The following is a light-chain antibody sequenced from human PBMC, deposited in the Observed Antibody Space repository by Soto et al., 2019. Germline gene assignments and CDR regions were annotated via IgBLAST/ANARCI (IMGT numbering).Light chain of an antibody. CDR2: AAS. V-gene: IGKV1-39*01. J-gene: IGKJ1*01. CDR3: QQSYSTLWT. Sequence: DIQMTQSPFSLSASVGDRVTITCRASQSISSYLNWYQQKPGKAPKLLIYAASSLQSGVPSRFSGSGSGTDFTLTISSLQPQDFATYYCQQSYSTLWTFGQGTKVELK. CDR1: QSISSY.